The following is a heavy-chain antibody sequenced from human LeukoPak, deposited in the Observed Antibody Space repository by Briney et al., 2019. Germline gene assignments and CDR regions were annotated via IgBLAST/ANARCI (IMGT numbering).Heavy chain of an antibody. D-gene: IGHD4-23*01. CDR3: ARHRGYSSTVVTPGDY. V-gene: IGHV5-51*01. J-gene: IGHJ4*02. Sequence: HGESLKISCKGSGYSFTSYWIGWVRQMPGKGLEWMGIIYPGDSDTRYSPSFQGQVTISADKSISTAYLQWSSLKASDTAMYYCARHRGYSSTVVTPGDYWGQGTLVTVSS. CDR1: GYSFTSYW. CDR2: IYPGDSDT.